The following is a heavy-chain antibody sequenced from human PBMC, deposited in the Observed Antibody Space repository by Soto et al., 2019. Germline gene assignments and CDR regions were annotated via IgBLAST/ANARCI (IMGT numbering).Heavy chain of an antibody. J-gene: IGHJ6*02. V-gene: IGHV1-2*04. Sequence: QVQLVQSGAEVKKPGASVKVSCKASGYTFTGYYMHWVRQAPGQGLEWMGWINPNSGGTNYAQKFQGWVTMTRDTSISTAYMELSRLRSDDTAVYYCARGSVVDTAMVVVGMDVCGQGTTVTVSS. D-gene: IGHD5-18*01. CDR1: GYTFTGYY. CDR3: ARGSVVDTAMVVVGMDV. CDR2: INPNSGGT.